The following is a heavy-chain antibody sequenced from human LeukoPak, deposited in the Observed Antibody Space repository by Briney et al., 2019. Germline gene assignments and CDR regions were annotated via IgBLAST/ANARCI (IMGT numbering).Heavy chain of an antibody. CDR1: GGSISSSSYY. D-gene: IGHD4-17*01. V-gene: IGHV4-39*07. CDR2: INHSGST. CDR3: ARVLGAYGDYDY. J-gene: IGHJ4*02. Sequence: SETLSLTCSVSGGSISSSSYYWDWIRQPPGKGLEWIGEINHSGSTNYNPSLKSRVTISVDTSKNQFSLKLSSVTAADTAVYYCARVLGAYGDYDYWGQGTLVTVSS.